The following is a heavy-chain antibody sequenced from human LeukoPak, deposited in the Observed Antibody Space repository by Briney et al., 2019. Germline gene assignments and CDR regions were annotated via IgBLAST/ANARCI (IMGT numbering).Heavy chain of an antibody. Sequence: AGGPLRLSCAASGFTFSSYAMSWVRQAPGKGLEWVSAISNSGSSTYYADSVKGRFAISRDNSKNALYLHMNSLRAEDTAVYYCAKVLGYYGDFDYWGQGTLVTVSS. V-gene: IGHV3-23*01. CDR3: AKVLGYYGDFDY. CDR1: GFTFSSYA. J-gene: IGHJ4*02. CDR2: ISNSGSST. D-gene: IGHD3-22*01.